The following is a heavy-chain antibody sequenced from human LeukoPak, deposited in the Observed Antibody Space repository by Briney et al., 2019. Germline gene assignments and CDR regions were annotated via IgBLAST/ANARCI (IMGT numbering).Heavy chain of an antibody. CDR1: GGSISSSSYY. CDR2: IYYSGST. D-gene: IGHD3-10*01. J-gene: IGHJ4*02. Sequence: SETLSLTCTVSGGSISSSSYYWGWIRQPPGKGLEWIGSIYYSGSTYYNPSLKSRVTISVDTSKNQFSLKLSSVTAADTAVYYCASLSGSYYNLMYYFDYWGQGTLVTVSS. CDR3: ASLSGSYYNLMYYFDY. V-gene: IGHV4-39*07.